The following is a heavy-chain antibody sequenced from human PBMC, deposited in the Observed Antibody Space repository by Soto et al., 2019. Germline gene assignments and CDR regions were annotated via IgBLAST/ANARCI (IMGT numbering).Heavy chain of an antibody. Sequence: GGSLRLSCAAPGFTFSIYALHWVRQAPGKGLEWVAVMSTNGNNQYYADSVKGRFTISRDTSKSTLYLQMTSLRPDDTAVYYCATGANFYYDTSRYWGQGTLATVSS. D-gene: IGHD3-22*01. CDR1: GFTFSIYA. J-gene: IGHJ4*02. CDR3: ATGANFYYDTSRY. V-gene: IGHV3-30-3*01. CDR2: MSTNGNNQ.